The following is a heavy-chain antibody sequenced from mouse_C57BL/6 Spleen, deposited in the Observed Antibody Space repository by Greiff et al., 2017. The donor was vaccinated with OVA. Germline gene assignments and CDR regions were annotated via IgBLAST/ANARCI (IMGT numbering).Heavy chain of an antibody. CDR1: GYTFTDYE. CDR3: TRSPHYYGSSFDY. J-gene: IGHJ2*01. CDR2: IDPETGGT. V-gene: IGHV1-15*01. D-gene: IGHD1-1*01. Sequence: QVQLQQSGAELVRPGASVTLSCKASGYTFTDYEMHWVKQTPVHGLEWIGAIDPETGGTAYNQKFKGKAILTADKSSSTAYMELRSLTSEDSAVYYCTRSPHYYGSSFDYWGQGTTLTVSS.